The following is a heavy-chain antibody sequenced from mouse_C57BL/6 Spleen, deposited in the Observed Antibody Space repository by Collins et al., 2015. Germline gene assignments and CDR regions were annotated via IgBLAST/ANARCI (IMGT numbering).Heavy chain of an antibody. Sequence: QIQLVQSGPELKKPGETVRISCKASGYTFTSAGMQWVQKMPGKGLKWIGWINTQSGVPNNAEDFKGRFAFSLETSASTAYLQISNLKNEDTATYFCATKGDAMDYWGQGTSVTVSS. J-gene: IGHJ4*01. CDR1: GYTFTSAG. D-gene: IGHD1-3*01. CDR3: ATKGDAMDY. V-gene: IGHV9-4*02. CDR2: INTQSGVP.